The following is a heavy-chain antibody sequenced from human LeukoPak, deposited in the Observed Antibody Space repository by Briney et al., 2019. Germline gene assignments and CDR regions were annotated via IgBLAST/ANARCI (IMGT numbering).Heavy chain of an antibody. J-gene: IGHJ5*02. D-gene: IGHD2-15*01. CDR2: IRYDGSNK. Sequence: GGSLRLSCAASGFTFGSYGMHWVRQAPGKGLEWVAFIRYDGSNKYYADSVKGRFTISRDNSKNTLYLQMNSLRAEDTAVYYCAKRGGLSSLFDPWGQGTLVTVSS. V-gene: IGHV3-30*02. CDR3: AKRGGLSSLFDP. CDR1: GFTFGSYG.